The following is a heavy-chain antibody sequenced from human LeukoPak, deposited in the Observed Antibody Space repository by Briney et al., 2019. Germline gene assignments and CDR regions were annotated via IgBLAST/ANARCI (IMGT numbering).Heavy chain of an antibody. CDR2: INPSGGST. J-gene: IGHJ3*02. V-gene: IGHV1-46*01. D-gene: IGHD1-1*01. CDR3: ARETTFERYIAI. CDR1: GYTFTSYY. Sequence: ASVRVSCKASGYTFTSYYMHWVRQAPGQGLEWMGIINPSGGSTSYAQKFQGRVTMTRDMSTSTVYMELSSLRSEDTAVYYCARETTFERYIAIWGQATMVTVSS.